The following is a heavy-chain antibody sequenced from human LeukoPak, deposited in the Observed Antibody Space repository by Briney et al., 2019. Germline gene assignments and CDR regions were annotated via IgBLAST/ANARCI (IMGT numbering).Heavy chain of an antibody. CDR3: AREHLRSGGSVGY. Sequence: ASVKVSCKASGYTFTAYYIHWVRQAPGQGLEWMGWVNPNSGGTNYAQKFQGRVTMTRDTSISTAYMELSRLRSDDTVVYYCAREHLRSGGSVGYWGQGTLVTVSS. V-gene: IGHV1-2*02. CDR2: VNPNSGGT. D-gene: IGHD1-26*01. CDR1: GYTFTAYY. J-gene: IGHJ4*02.